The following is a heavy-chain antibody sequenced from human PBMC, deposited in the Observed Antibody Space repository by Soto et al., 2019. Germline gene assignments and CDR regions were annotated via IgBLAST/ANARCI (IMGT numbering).Heavy chain of an antibody. CDR2: INPATGAA. V-gene: IGHV1-2*02. CDR1: GYPVTAYY. D-gene: IGHD3-3*01. CDR3: AIGGGVGVAGSAAFDM. Sequence: QLHLVQSGAVVKKPGASVTVSCSASGYPVTAYYMHWVRQAPGRGLEWMGGINPATGAAKYTQTFQGTVTMTRDTAKITVVIELSGLISEYTAVFYSAIGGGVGVAGSAAFDMWGQGTLVTVSS. J-gene: IGHJ3*02.